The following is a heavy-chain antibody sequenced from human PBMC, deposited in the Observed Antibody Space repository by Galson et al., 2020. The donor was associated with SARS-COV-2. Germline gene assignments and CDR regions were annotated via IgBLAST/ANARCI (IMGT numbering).Heavy chain of an antibody. CDR1: GFTFSSYA. CDR3: AKMRSGIAVAGTNY. D-gene: IGHD6-19*01. J-gene: IGHJ4*02. Sequence: ESLKISCTASGFTFSSYAMSWVRQPPGKGLEWVSSISGSDGSTYYADSVKGRFTISRDNSKNTLYLQMNSLRAEDTAVYYCAKMRSGIAVAGTNYWGQGTLVTVSS. V-gene: IGHV3-23*01. CDR2: ISGSDGST.